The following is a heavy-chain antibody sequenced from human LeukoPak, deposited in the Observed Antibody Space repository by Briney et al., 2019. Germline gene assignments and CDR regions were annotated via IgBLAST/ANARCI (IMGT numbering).Heavy chain of an antibody. CDR1: GFTFSSYW. CDR3: ARDHYYDSSGYLQYYYYGMDV. V-gene: IGHV3-7*01. CDR2: IKQDGSEK. D-gene: IGHD3-22*01. J-gene: IGHJ6*02. Sequence: GGSLRLSCAASGFTFSSYWMSWVRQAPGKGLEWVANIKQDGSEKYYVDSVKGRFTISRDNAKNSLYLQMNSLRAEDTAVYYCARDHYYDSSGYLQYYYYGMDVWGQGTTVTASS.